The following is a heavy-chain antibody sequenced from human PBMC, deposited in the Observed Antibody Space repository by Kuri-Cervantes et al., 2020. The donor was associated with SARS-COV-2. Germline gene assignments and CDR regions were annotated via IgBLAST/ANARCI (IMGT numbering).Heavy chain of an antibody. V-gene: IGHV3-48*02. CDR2: ISSRSRTI. CDR3: ASLPGIGAAVVGGNDY. CDR1: GFSFSSYG. J-gene: IGHJ4*02. D-gene: IGHD6-19*01. Sequence: GGSLRLSCAASGFSFSSYGMSWVRQAPGKGLEWISYISSRSRTIYYADSVKGRFTISRDNAKNSLYLQMNSLRDEDTAVYYCASLPGIGAAVVGGNDYWGQGTLVTVSS.